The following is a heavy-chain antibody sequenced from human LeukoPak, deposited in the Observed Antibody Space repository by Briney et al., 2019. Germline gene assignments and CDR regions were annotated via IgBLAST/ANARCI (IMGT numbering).Heavy chain of an antibody. Sequence: GASVKVSCKASGYTFSNFGISWVRQAPGQGLEWMGWISGNNDNPNYGQKFQGRLTVTTDSSTNTAYMELRNLRSDDTAVYYCARDGTSTDDYWGQGTPVTVSS. V-gene: IGHV1-18*01. CDR3: ARDGTSTDDY. CDR2: ISGNNDNP. CDR1: GYTFSNFG. D-gene: IGHD2-2*01. J-gene: IGHJ4*02.